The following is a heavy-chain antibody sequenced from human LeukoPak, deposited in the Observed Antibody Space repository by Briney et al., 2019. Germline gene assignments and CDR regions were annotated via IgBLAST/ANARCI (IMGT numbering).Heavy chain of an antibody. V-gene: IGHV3-72*01. CDR1: GFTLRDYH. CDR2: TRSKVRKYAT. D-gene: IGHD3-22*01. J-gene: IGHJ3*01. Sequence: TGGSLRLSCVGSGFTLRDYHMDWVRQAPGMGLEWVGRTRSKVRKYATEYAASVKGRFTISRDESENSVFLHLSSLTVEDTALYCCARDGAEGDDSAFDVWGQGTMVTVSS. CDR3: ARDGAEGDDSAFDV.